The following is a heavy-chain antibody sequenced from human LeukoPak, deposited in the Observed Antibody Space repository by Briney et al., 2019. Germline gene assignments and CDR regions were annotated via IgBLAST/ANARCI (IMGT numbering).Heavy chain of an antibody. D-gene: IGHD2-2*01. CDR2: FDPADGEP. CDR1: GYMFTELP. CDR3: TAGPDCSSTSCLFEF. J-gene: IGHJ4*02. V-gene: IGHV1-24*01. Sequence: ASVKVSCKVSGYMFTELPIHWVRQTPAIGLEWMGGFDPADGEPVYAKNFKDRLTMTEDTSTETAYMELGGLGSEDTAVYYCTAGPDCSSTSCLFEFWGQGALVTVSS.